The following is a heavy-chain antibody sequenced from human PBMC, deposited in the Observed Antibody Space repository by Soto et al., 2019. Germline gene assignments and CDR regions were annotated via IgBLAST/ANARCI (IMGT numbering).Heavy chain of an antibody. D-gene: IGHD6-13*01. CDR3: ARDNSGIAGGGFDY. Sequence: QVQLQESGPGLVKPSQTLSLTCTVSGGSISSGGYYWSWIRQHPGKGLEWIGYIYYSGSTYYNPSLKSRVTIAVDTSKNQFSLKLSSVTAEDTAVYYCARDNSGIAGGGFDYWGQGTLVTVSS. J-gene: IGHJ4*02. CDR1: GGSISSGGYY. CDR2: IYYSGST. V-gene: IGHV4-31*03.